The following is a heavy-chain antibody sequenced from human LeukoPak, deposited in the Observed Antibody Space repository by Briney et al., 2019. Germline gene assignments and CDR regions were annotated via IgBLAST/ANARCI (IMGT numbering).Heavy chain of an antibody. CDR1: GYTFTNYG. CDR3: ARACSGGSCYLGY. CDR2: ISACNGNT. J-gene: IGHJ4*02. Sequence: ASVKVSCKASGYTFTNYGISWVRQAPGQGLEWMGWISACNGNTNYAQKLQGRATMTTDTSTSTAYMELRSLRSDDTAVYYCARACSGGSCYLGYWGQGTLVTVSS. V-gene: IGHV1-18*01. D-gene: IGHD2-15*01.